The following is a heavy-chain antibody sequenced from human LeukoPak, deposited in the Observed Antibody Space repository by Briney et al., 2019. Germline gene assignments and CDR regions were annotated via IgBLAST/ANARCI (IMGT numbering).Heavy chain of an antibody. V-gene: IGHV3-73*01. CDR3: SSHCSSTNCYLFY. Sequence: GGSLRLSCAPSGFTSCGSAMHWVRHASGKGLEWLGRIRSKPNSYATAYAPSVKGRFTLSRDESKNTAYLQMDSLKIEDTAVYYCSSHCSSTNCYLFYWGQGTLVTVSS. CDR2: IRSKPNSYAT. D-gene: IGHD2-2*01. CDR1: GFTSCGSA. J-gene: IGHJ4*02.